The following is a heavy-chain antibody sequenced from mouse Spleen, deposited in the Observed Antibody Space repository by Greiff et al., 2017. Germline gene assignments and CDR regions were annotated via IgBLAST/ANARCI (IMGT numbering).Heavy chain of an antibody. CDR3: AREGYYYGTNYFDY. J-gene: IGHJ2*01. Sequence: VQLQQSGPELVKPGASVKISCKASGYAFSSSWMNWVKQRPGKGLEWIGRIYPGDGDTNYNGKFKGKATLTADKSSSTAYMQLSSLTSEDSAVYFCAREGYYYGTNYFDYWGQGTTLTVSS. CDR1: GYAFSSSW. V-gene: IGHV1-82*01. CDR2: IYPGDGDT. D-gene: IGHD1-1*01.